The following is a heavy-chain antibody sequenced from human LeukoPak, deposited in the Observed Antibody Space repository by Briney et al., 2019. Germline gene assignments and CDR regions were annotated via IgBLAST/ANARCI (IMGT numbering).Heavy chain of an antibody. V-gene: IGHV1-69*02. J-gene: IGHJ6*02. D-gene: IGHD3-3*01. CDR1: GGTFSSYT. Sequence: GSSVKVSCKASGGTFSSYTISWVRQAPGQRLEWMGRIIPILGIANYAQKFQSRVTITADKSTGTAYMELSSLRSEDTAVYYCASEYEFYGMDVWGQGTTVTVSS. CDR2: IIPILGIA. CDR3: ASEYEFYGMDV.